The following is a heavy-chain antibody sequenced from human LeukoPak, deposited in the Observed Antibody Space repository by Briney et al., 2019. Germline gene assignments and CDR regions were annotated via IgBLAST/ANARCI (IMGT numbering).Heavy chain of an antibody. CDR1: GFTFSSYS. J-gene: IGHJ4*02. D-gene: IGHD3-22*01. V-gene: IGHV3-48*02. CDR2: ISSSSSII. CDR3: ARDGDSSGYYAAFDI. Sequence: GGSLRLSCAASGFTFSSYSMNWVRQAPGKGLEWLSYISSSSSIIYYADSVKGRFTISRDNAKNSLYLQMNSLRDEDTAVYYCARDGDSSGYYAAFDIWGQGTLVTVSS.